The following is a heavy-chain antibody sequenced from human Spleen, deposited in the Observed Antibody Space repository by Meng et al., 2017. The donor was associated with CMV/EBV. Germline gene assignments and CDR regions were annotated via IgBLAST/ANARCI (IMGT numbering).Heavy chain of an antibody. CDR2: ISDDGSIK. Sequence: CATAGFTFSCYALHWVREAPGTGLGWVAVISDDGSIKYYTDAVKGRFTISRDTSENTLYLQMNSLRRDDTAVYYCARAVAVAAPFEYWGQGTLVTVSS. V-gene: IGHV3-30*04. CDR1: GFTFSCYA. J-gene: IGHJ4*02. D-gene: IGHD6-19*01. CDR3: ARAVAVAAPFEY.